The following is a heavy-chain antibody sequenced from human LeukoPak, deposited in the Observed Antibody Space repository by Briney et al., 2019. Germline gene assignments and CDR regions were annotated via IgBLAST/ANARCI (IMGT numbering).Heavy chain of an antibody. Sequence: PSETLSLTCIVSGGSISGYYWSWIRQPPGRGLEWIGYISDTGTSIYNPSLENRLSMLVDTSKNHFYLNLTSVTAADTAIYYCARTRTYLDYWGQGALVTVSS. CDR3: ARTRTYLDY. D-gene: IGHD1-7*01. CDR2: ISDTGTS. CDR1: GGSISGYY. J-gene: IGHJ4*02. V-gene: IGHV4-59*01.